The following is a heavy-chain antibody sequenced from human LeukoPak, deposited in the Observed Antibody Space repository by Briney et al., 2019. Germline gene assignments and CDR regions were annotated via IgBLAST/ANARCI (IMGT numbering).Heavy chain of an antibody. CDR3: ARGVGGATTGWYFDL. J-gene: IGHJ2*01. V-gene: IGHV3-30*07. Sequence: DSVKGRFTISRDNFKNTLYLHMNRLRAEDTTVYYCARGVGGATTGWYFDLWGRGTLVTVSS. D-gene: IGHD1-26*01.